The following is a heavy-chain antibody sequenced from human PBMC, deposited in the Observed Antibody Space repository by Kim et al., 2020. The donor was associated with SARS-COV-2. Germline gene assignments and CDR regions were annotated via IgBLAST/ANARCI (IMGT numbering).Heavy chain of an antibody. D-gene: IGHD3-3*01. V-gene: IGHV3-21*01. Sequence: GGSLRLSCAASGFTFSSYSMNWVRQAPGKGLEWVSSISSSSSYIYYADSVKGRFTISRDNAKNSLYLQMNSLRAEDTAVYYCARVFWSGYYGAGWGQGTLVTVSP. J-gene: IGHJ4*02. CDR3: ARVFWSGYYGAG. CDR1: GFTFSSYS. CDR2: ISSSSSYI.